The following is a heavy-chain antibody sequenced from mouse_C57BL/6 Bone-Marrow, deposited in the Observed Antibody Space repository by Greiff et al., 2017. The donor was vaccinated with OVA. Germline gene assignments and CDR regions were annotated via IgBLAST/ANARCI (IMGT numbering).Heavy chain of an antibody. J-gene: IGHJ1*03. V-gene: IGHV1-39*01. CDR3: ARRGRTITTVVAPDWYFDV. D-gene: IGHD1-1*01. Sequence: VQLQQSGPKLVKPGASVKISCKASGYSFTDYNMNWVKQSNGKSLEWIGVINPNYGTTSYNQKFKGKATLTVDQSSSTAYMQLNSLTSEDSAVYYCARRGRTITTVVAPDWYFDVWGTGTTVTVSS. CDR1: GYSFTDYN. CDR2: INPNYGTT.